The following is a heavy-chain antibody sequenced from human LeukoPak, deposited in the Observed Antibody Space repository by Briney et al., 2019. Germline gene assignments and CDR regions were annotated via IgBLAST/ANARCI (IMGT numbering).Heavy chain of an antibody. V-gene: IGHV3-48*04. CDR3: ARDLRVVITGSFDS. D-gene: IGHD3-22*01. CDR1: GFSFNIHS. CDR2: ISSSSSTI. Sequence: GGSLRLSCAASGFSFNIHSMNWVRQAPGKGLEWISYISSSSSTIYYADSVKGRFTISRDNAKNSLYLQMNSLRAEDTALYYCARDLRVVITGSFDSWGQGTLVTVSS. J-gene: IGHJ4*02.